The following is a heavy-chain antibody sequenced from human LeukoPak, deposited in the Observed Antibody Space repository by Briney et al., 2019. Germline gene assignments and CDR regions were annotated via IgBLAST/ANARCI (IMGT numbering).Heavy chain of an antibody. J-gene: IGHJ4*02. CDR1: GGSISSSSYY. CDR2: INEDGSEK. D-gene: IGHD6-13*01. V-gene: IGHV3-7*01. Sequence: ETLSLTCTVSGGSISSSSYYWGWIRQPPGKGLEWVANINEDGSEKFYVDSVKGRFTISRDNAKKSVYLQMNSLIVEDTGLYYCARDQGAAGDYWGQGTLVTVSS. CDR3: ARDQGAAGDY.